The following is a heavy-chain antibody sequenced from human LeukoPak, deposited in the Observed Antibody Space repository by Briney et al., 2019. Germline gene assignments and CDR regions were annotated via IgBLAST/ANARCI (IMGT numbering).Heavy chain of an antibody. D-gene: IGHD3-3*01. CDR3: AKSYYDFWSGYPTGLFDY. CDR1: GFTFSSYG. J-gene: IGHJ4*02. CDR2: ISSSGRTM. Sequence: PGGSLRLSCAASGFTFSSYGMRWVRQAPGKGLEWVSYISSSGRTMYYADSVKGRFTISRDNAKNSLYLQMNSLRAEDTAVYYCAKSYYDFWSGYPTGLFDYWGQGTLVTVSS. V-gene: IGHV3-48*04.